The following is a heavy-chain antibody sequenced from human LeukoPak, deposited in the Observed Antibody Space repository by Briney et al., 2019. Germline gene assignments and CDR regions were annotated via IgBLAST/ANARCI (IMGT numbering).Heavy chain of an antibody. CDR2: IYYSGST. CDR1: GGSISYYY. J-gene: IGHJ4*02. D-gene: IGHD4-17*01. V-gene: IGHV4-59*01. CDR3: ARAPNYGDYPYYFDY. Sequence: SETLSLTCTVSGGSISYYYLSWIRQPPGKGLEWMGYIYYSGSTSYNPSLKSRLIISVDTSKNQFSLKLNSVTAADTAVYYCARAPNYGDYPYYFDYWGQGTLVTVSS.